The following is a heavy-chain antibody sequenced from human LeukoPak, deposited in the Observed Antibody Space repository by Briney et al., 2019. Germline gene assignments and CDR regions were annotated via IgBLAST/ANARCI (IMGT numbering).Heavy chain of an antibody. J-gene: IGHJ4*02. D-gene: IGHD6-19*01. Sequence: ASVKVSCKASGYTFINYGISWVRQAPGQGLEWMGWISGYNGDTNYAQKLQGRVSVTTDISTSTAYMELRSLRSDDTAVYYCARDRVSVTGVFDNWGQGTLVTVSS. CDR1: GYTFINYG. CDR3: ARDRVSVTGVFDN. V-gene: IGHV1-18*01. CDR2: ISGYNGDT.